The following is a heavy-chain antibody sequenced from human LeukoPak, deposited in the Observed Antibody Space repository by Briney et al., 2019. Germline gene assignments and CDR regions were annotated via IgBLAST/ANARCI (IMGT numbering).Heavy chain of an antibody. Sequence: SETLSLTCTVSGGSISSATYFWGWIRQPPGKGLEWIGSIYYSGSTYYNPSLKSRVTISVETSKNQFSLNLTSVTAADSAVYYCARQGARVVVVTTADYWGQGTLVTVSS. V-gene: IGHV4-39*01. J-gene: IGHJ4*02. CDR3: ARQGARVVVVTTADY. CDR1: GGSISSATYF. CDR2: IYYSGST. D-gene: IGHD3-22*01.